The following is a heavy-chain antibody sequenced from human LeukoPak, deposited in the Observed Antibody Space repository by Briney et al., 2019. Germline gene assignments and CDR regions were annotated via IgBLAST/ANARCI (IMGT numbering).Heavy chain of an antibody. D-gene: IGHD3-10*02. CDR1: GFTFRNYG. Sequence: GGSLRLSCAASGFTFRNYGMHWVRQAPGKGLEWVAFIWYDGNNEYYGDSVKGRFTISRDNSKNTLYLQMNSLSAEDTAVYYCARDALWSGHAFDIWGQGTMVTVSS. CDR3: ARDALWSGHAFDI. J-gene: IGHJ3*02. CDR2: IWYDGNNE. V-gene: IGHV3-30*02.